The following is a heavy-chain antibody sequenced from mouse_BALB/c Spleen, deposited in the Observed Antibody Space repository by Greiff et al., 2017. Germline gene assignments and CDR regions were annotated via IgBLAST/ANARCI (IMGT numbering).Heavy chain of an antibody. Sequence: EVQVVESGGGLVKPGGSLKLSCAASGFTFSSYAMSWVRQTPEKRLEWVASISSGGSTYYPDSVKGRFTISRDNARNILYLQMSSLRSEDTAMYYCAREAVYYGSSYFDYWGQGTTLTVSS. CDR1: GFTFSSYA. J-gene: IGHJ2*01. CDR2: ISSGGST. D-gene: IGHD1-1*01. CDR3: AREAVYYGSSYFDY. V-gene: IGHV5-6-5*01.